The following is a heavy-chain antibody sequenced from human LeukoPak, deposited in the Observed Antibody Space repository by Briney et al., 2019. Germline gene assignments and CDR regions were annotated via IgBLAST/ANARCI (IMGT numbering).Heavy chain of an antibody. CDR2: IYYSGST. D-gene: IGHD5-24*01. CDR3: AKSREEIRGLDAFDI. V-gene: IGHV4-31*01. CDR1: GGSISSGGYY. J-gene: IGHJ3*02. Sequence: SETLSLTCTVSGGSISSGGYYWSWIRQHPGKGLEWIGYIYYSGSTYYNPSLKSQVALSVDTSKNQFSLKLSSLTAADTAVYYCAKSREEIRGLDAFDIWGQGTMVTVSS.